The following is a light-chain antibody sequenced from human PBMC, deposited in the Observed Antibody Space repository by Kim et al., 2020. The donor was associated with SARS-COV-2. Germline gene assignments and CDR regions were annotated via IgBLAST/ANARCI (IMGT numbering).Light chain of an antibody. CDR2: RNN. CDR3: SAWDSSISAWV. Sequence: QTATLTCTGNSYKVGNQGAAWLQQHQGHPPKLLSYRNNSRPSGISERLSASRSGNTASLTITGLQPEDEADYYCSAWDSSISAWVFGGGTQLTVL. V-gene: IGLV10-54*01. J-gene: IGLJ3*02. CDR1: SYKVGNQG.